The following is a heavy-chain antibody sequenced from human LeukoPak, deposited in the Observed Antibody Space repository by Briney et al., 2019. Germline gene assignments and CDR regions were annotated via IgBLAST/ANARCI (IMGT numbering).Heavy chain of an antibody. J-gene: IGHJ5*02. CDR2: IYYSGST. CDR1: GGSLSSGGYY. Sequence: PSETMSLTCTVSGGSLSSGGYYWRWIRQHPGKGLEWIGYIYYSGSTYYNPSLKSRVTISVDTSKNQFSLKLSSVTAADTAVYYCARDQSIANWFDPWGQGTLVTVSS. CDR3: ARDQSIANWFDP. V-gene: IGHV4-31*03.